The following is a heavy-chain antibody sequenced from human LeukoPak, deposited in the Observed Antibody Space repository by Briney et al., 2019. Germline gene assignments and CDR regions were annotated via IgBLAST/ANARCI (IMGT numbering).Heavy chain of an antibody. CDR1: GFTFSSYG. V-gene: IGHV3-21*01. CDR2: ISSSSSYI. D-gene: IGHD1-26*01. CDR3: ARETLGAPDAFDI. Sequence: GGSLRLSCAASGFTFSSYGMNWVRQAPGKGLEWVSSISSSSSYIYYADSVKGRFTISRDNAKNSLYLQMNSLRAEDTAVYYCARETLGAPDAFDIWGQGTMVTVSS. J-gene: IGHJ3*02.